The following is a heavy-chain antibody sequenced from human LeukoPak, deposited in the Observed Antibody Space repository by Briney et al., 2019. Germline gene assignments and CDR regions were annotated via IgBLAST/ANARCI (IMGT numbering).Heavy chain of an antibody. Sequence: PSETLSLTCTVSGGSISSSSYYWGWIRQPPGKGLEWIGSIYYSGSTYYNPSLKSRVTISVDTSKNQFSLKLSSVTAADTAVYYCARHPKLVGPIDYWGQGTLVTVSS. V-gene: IGHV4-39*01. CDR2: IYYSGST. CDR3: ARHPKLVGPIDY. D-gene: IGHD6-13*01. J-gene: IGHJ4*02. CDR1: GGSISSSSYY.